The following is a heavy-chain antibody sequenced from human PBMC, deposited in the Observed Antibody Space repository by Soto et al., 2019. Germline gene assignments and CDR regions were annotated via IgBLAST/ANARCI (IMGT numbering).Heavy chain of an antibody. Sequence: PGGSLRLSCTASGFTFGDYAMSWVRQAPGKGLEWVGFIRSKAYGGTTEYAASVKGRFTISRDDSKSIAYLQMNSLKTEDTAVYYCTRDESDSSGYSAFDIWGQGTMVTVSS. CDR3: TRDESDSSGYSAFDI. CDR1: GFTFGDYA. V-gene: IGHV3-49*04. CDR2: IRSKAYGGTT. D-gene: IGHD3-22*01. J-gene: IGHJ3*02.